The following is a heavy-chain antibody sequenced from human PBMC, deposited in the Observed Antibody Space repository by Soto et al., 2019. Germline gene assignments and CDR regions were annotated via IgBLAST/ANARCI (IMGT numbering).Heavy chain of an antibody. CDR1: GFTFSSYA. J-gene: IGHJ3*02. CDR3: ARDSLTMVRGDAFDI. D-gene: IGHD3-10*01. Sequence: GGSLRLSCAASGFTFSSYAMNWVRQAPGKGLEWVSSISSSSSHTYYADSVKGRFTISRDNAKNSLYLQMNSLRAEDTAVYYCARDSLTMVRGDAFDIWGQGTMVTVSS. V-gene: IGHV3-21*01. CDR2: ISSSSSHT.